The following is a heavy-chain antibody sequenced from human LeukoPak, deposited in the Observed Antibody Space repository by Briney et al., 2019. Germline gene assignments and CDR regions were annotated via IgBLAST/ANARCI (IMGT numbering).Heavy chain of an antibody. V-gene: IGHV3-33*01. CDR3: ARDRGGVASSSERFDF. CDR1: GFTFCNYG. D-gene: IGHD3-10*01. J-gene: IGHJ4*02. CDR2: VWFDGVSK. Sequence: GGSLRLSCAASGFTFCNYGMHWVRQAPGKGLEWVAVVWFDGVSKTYADSVKGRFTISRDNSKNTLSLEMNSLRAEDTAVYFCARDRGGVASSSERFDFWGQGTLVTVSS.